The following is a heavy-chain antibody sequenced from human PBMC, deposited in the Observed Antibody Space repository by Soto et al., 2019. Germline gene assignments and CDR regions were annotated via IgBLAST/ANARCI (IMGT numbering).Heavy chain of an antibody. D-gene: IGHD7-27*01. CDR3: ARDLSWGSNWYYYLDV. J-gene: IGHJ6*03. CDR1: GFILSDCA. Sequence: EVQLVESGGGLVQPGGSLRLSCATSGFILSDCAMNLVRQAPGKGLEWVSYISSSSSFIDYADSVKGRFTVSRDNARNSLDFQMNSLIAENTAVYYCARDLSWGSNWYYYLDVWGKGTPVTVSS. CDR2: ISSSSSFI. V-gene: IGHV3-48*01.